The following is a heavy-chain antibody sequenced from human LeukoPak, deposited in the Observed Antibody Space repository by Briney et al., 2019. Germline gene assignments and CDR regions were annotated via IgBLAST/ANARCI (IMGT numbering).Heavy chain of an antibody. CDR3: ARDDGDYAHPVDY. V-gene: IGHV3-74*01. D-gene: IGHD4-17*01. CDR2: INGDGSST. CDR1: GFTFSTYW. J-gene: IGHJ4*02. Sequence: GGSVRLSCAASGFTFSTYWMHWVRQAPGKGLVWVSRINGDGSSTTYADSVQGRFTISRDNAKNTLYLQMNSLTADDTAVYYCARDDGDYAHPVDYWGQGTLVTVSS.